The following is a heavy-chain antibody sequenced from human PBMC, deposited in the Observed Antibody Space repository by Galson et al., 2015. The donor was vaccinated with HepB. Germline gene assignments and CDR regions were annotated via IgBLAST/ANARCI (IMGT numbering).Heavy chain of an antibody. CDR2: ISGSGGST. J-gene: IGHJ3*02. CDR1: GFTFSSYA. V-gene: IGHV3-23*01. D-gene: IGHD3-22*01. Sequence: SLRLSCAASGFTFSSYAMSWVRQAPGKGLEWVAAISGSGGSTYYADSVKGRFTISRDNSKNTLYLQMNSLRAEDTAVYYCARGLTVLVVADAFDIWGQGTMVTVSS. CDR3: ARGLTVLVVADAFDI.